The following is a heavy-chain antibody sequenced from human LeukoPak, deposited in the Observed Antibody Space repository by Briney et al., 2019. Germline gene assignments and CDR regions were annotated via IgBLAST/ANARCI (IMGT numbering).Heavy chain of an antibody. V-gene: IGHV3-30*02. CDR2: IRYDGSNK. D-gene: IGHD3-10*01. CDR1: GFTFSSYG. J-gene: IGHJ6*02. Sequence: HPGGSLRLSCAASGFTFSSYGMHWVRQAPGKGLEWVAFIRYDGSNKYYADSVKDRFTISRDISKNTVYLQMNNLRAEDTAVYYCARDRKYLYYGMEVWGQGTTVTVSS. CDR3: ARDRKYLYYGMEV.